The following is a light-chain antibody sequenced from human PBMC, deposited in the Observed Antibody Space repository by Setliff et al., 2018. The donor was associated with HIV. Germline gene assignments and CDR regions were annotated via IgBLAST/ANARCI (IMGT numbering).Light chain of an antibody. V-gene: IGLV1-47*01. CDR1: SSNIGSNY. CDR2: RSN. J-gene: IGLJ1*01. Sequence: SVLTQPPSASGTPGQRVTISCSGSSSNIGSNYVYWYQQLPGTAPKLLIYRSNQRPSGVPDRFSASKSGTSASLAISGLRSEDEADYYCAAWDDMAAYVFGTGTKV. CDR3: AAWDDMAAYV.